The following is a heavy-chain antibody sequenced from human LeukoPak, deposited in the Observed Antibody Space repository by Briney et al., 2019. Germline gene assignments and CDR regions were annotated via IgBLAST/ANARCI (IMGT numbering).Heavy chain of an antibody. CDR3: AREGKLTGYFGGLGFNY. V-gene: IGHV4-59*01. Sequence: SETLSLTCTVSGGSISSYYWSWIRQAPGKGLEWIANIDYSGNTIYNPAHKSRVTMSVDTSKNQFSLNLTSVTAADTAVYYCAREGKLTGYFGGLGFNYWGQGILVTVSS. D-gene: IGHD6-19*01. CDR2: IDYSGNT. CDR1: GGSISSYY. J-gene: IGHJ4*02.